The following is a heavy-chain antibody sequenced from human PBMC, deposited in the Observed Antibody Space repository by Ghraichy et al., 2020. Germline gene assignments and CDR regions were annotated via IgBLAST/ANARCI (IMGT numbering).Heavy chain of an antibody. J-gene: IGHJ5*02. D-gene: IGHD2-15*01. CDR2: IRTGSSTV. V-gene: IGHV3-48*01. CDR3: ARDVSTCSGGTCYGRRFDP. Sequence: GSLRLSCAASGFTFSDYSFNWVRQTPGKGLEWVSYIRTGSSTVYYADSVKGQFTISRDNAKNSLYLQMNSLRVEDTAVYYCARDVSTCSGGTCYGRRFDPWGQGTLVTVSS. CDR1: GFTFSDYS.